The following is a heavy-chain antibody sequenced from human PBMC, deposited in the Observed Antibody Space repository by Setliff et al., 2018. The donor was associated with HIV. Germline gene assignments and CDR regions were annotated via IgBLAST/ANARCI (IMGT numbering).Heavy chain of an antibody. Sequence: SETLSLTCAVYGGSFSGYYWSWIRQPPGKGLEWIGEINHSGSTNYNPSLKSRVTMSVDTSKNQFSLKLSSVTAADTAVYYCVTSSSWSSRLNFWGPGMLVTVSS. J-gene: IGHJ4*02. CDR1: GGSFSGYY. V-gene: IGHV4-34*01. D-gene: IGHD2-2*01. CDR2: INHSGST. CDR3: VTSSSWSSRLNF.